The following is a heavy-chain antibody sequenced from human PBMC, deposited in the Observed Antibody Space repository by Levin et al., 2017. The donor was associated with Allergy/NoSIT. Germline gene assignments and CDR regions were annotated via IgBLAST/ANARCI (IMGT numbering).Heavy chain of an antibody. V-gene: IGHV3-64*01. CDR3: ARGAGGGLAQDWDNAFDI. Sequence: GGSLRLSCAASGFTFSSYAMHWVRQAPGKGLEYVSAISSNGGSTYYANSVKGRFTISRDNSKNTLYLQMGSLRAEDMAVYYCARGAGGGLAQDWDNAFDIWGQGTMVTVSS. J-gene: IGHJ3*02. CDR1: GFTFSSYA. CDR2: ISSNGGST. D-gene: IGHD3-9*01.